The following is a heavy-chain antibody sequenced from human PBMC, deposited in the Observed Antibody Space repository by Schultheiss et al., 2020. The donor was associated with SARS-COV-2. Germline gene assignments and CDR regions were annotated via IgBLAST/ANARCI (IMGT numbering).Heavy chain of an antibody. Sequence: SETLSLTCAVYGGSFSGYYWSWIRQPPGKGLEWIGEINHSGSTNYNPSLKSRVTISVDTSKNQFSLKLSSVTAADTAMYYCAREEMVRYQYYYGMDVWGQGTTVTVSS. CDR3: AREEMVRYQYYYGMDV. CDR1: GGSFSGYY. V-gene: IGHV4-34*01. D-gene: IGHD3-10*01. J-gene: IGHJ6*02. CDR2: INHSGST.